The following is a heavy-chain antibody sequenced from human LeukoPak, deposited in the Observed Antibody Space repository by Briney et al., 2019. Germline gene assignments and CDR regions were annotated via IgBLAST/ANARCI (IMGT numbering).Heavy chain of an antibody. CDR3: ARGYYYDSSGYYLGDYYYYYMDV. CDR1: GFTFSDYY. J-gene: IGHJ6*03. Sequence: GGSLRLSCAASGFTFSDYYMSWIRQAPGKGLEWVSYISRSGSTIYYADSVKGRFTISRDNAKNSLYLQMNSLRAEDTAVYYCARGYYYDSSGYYLGDYYYYYMDVWGKGTTVTVSS. V-gene: IGHV3-11*04. CDR2: ISRSGSTI. D-gene: IGHD3-22*01.